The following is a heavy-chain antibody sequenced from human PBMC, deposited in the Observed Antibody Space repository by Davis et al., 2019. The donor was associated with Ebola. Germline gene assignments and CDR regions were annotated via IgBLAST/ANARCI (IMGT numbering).Heavy chain of an antibody. CDR1: GFAFSNAW. V-gene: IGHV3-15*07. D-gene: IGHD1-26*01. Sequence: GGSLRLSCAASGFAFSNAWMNWVRQAPGKGLEWVGRIKSKTDGGTTDYTAPVKGRFTISRDDSKNTAYLQMNSLKTEDTAVYYCTMTVGATTDYYYYYGMDVWGQGTTVTVSS. J-gene: IGHJ6*02. CDR2: IKSKTDGGTT. CDR3: TMTVGATTDYYYYYGMDV.